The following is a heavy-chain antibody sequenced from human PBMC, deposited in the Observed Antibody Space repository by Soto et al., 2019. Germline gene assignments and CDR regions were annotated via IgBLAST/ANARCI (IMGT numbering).Heavy chain of an antibody. CDR1: GFTFSSFA. CDR3: ARDYSYACDY. V-gene: IGHV3-23*01. Sequence: EVQLLESGGGLVQPGGSLRLSCAVSGFTFSSFAMSWVRQAPGKGLEWVSVISSSGGTTYYTDSVKGRFTISRDNSKNTLDLQTNSLRAEDTAVYYCARDYSYACDYWGQGTLVTVSS. D-gene: IGHD3-16*01. J-gene: IGHJ4*02. CDR2: ISSSGGTT.